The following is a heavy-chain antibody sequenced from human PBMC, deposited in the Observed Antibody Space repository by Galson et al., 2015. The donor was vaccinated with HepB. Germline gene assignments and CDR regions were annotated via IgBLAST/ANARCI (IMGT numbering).Heavy chain of an antibody. CDR3: ATGGETFHYETNGPYYGRRDVQH. CDR2: MNPNSGNT. V-gene: IGHV1-8*01. J-gene: IGHJ1*01. D-gene: IGHD2-8*01. Sequence: SVKVSCKASGYTFTTYDINWVRQATGQGLEWMGWMNPNSGNTGYAQKFQGRVTMTRDSSTATAYMELSSLRSEDTALYYCATGGETFHYETNGPYYGRRDVQHWGQGTLVTVSS. CDR1: GYTFTTYD.